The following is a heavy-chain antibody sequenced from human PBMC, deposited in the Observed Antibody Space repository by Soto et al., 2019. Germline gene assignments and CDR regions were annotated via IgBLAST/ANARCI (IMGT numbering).Heavy chain of an antibody. J-gene: IGHJ4*02. V-gene: IGHV4-59*08. Sequence: QVQLQESGPGLVKPWETLSLTCTVSGGSISNYYWSWIRQPPGKGLEWIGYIFYSGSTNYNPSLKSRVTISVATSKNQFSLRLSSVTAADTAMYYCARHKSDWYGYYFDYWGQGTLVTVSS. CDR3: ARHKSDWYGYYFDY. CDR1: GGSISNYY. CDR2: IFYSGST. D-gene: IGHD6-19*01.